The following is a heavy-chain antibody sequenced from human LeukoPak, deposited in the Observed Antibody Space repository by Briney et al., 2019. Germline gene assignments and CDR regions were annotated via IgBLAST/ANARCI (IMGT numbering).Heavy chain of an antibody. CDR2: IHHDGRI. CDR3: ARSHDHLWGNYPDY. V-gene: IGHV4/OR15-8*01. D-gene: IGHD3-16*02. J-gene: IGHJ4*02. CDR1: GGSIDSTNW. Sequence: SETLSLTCDVSGGSIDSTNWWNWVRQPPGEGLEWIGEIHHDGRINYNPSLKSRVTLSVDKSKNQFSLRLNSVAAADTAMYYCARSHDHLWGNYPDYWGQGTLVTVSS.